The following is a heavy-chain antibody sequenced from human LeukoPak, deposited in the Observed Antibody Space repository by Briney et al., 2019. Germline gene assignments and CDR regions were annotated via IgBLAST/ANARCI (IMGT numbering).Heavy chain of an antibody. J-gene: IGHJ4*02. V-gene: IGHV4-38-2*02. CDR1: GYSISSGYY. CDR3: ARVSGDY. Sequence: SETLSLTCTVSGYSISSGYYWGWIRQPPGKGLEWIGSIYHSGSTYYNPSLKSRVTISVDTSKNQFSLKLSSVTAADTAVYYCARVSGDYWGQGTLVTVSP. CDR2: IYHSGST. D-gene: IGHD6-25*01.